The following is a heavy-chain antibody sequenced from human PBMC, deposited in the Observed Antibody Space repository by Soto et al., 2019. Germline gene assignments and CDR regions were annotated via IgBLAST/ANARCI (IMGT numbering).Heavy chain of an antibody. CDR3: ARGPRNLRFLEWFSDDAFDI. CDR1: GYTFTSYG. Sequence: ASVKVSCKASGYTFTSYGISWVRQAPGQGLEWMGWISAYNGNTNCAQKLQGRVTMTTDTSTSTAYMELRSLRSDDTAVYYCARGPRNLRFLEWFSDDAFDIWGQGTMVTVPS. D-gene: IGHD3-3*01. V-gene: IGHV1-18*01. J-gene: IGHJ3*02. CDR2: ISAYNGNT.